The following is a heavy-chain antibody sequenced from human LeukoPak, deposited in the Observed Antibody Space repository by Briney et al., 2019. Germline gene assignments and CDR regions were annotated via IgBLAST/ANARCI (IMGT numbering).Heavy chain of an antibody. CDR3: ARVGRYCSGGSRLDY. CDR1: GFTFSSYG. Sequence: GRSLRLSCAASGFTFSSYGMHWVRQAPGKGLEWVAVIWYDGSNKYYADSVKGRFTISRDNSKNTLYLQMNSLRAEDTAVYYCARVGRYCSGGSRLDYWGQGTLVTVSS. V-gene: IGHV3-33*01. J-gene: IGHJ4*02. D-gene: IGHD2-15*01. CDR2: IWYDGSNK.